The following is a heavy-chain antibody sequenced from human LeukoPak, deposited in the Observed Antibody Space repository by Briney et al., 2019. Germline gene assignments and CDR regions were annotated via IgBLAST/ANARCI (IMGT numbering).Heavy chain of an antibody. CDR3: AREKGHYYDSSGYPRSPGAFDI. CDR2: IYYSGST. Sequence: SETLSLTCTVSGGSISSYYWSWIRQPPGKGLEWIGYIYYSGSTNYNPSLKSRVTISVDTSKNQFSLKLSSVTAADTAVYYCAREKGHYYDSSGYPRSPGAFDIWGQGTMVTVSS. J-gene: IGHJ3*02. CDR1: GGSISSYY. D-gene: IGHD3-22*01. V-gene: IGHV4-59*01.